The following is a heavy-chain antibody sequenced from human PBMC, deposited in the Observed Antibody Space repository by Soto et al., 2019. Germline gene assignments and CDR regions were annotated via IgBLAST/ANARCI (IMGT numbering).Heavy chain of an antibody. V-gene: IGHV1-2*07. CDR2: INPNSGST. Sequence: ASVKVSCNASGYTFTGYYMHCVQQAPGQGLEWMGWINPNSGSTNYAHLFQGRATPTSATSISTAHMELSRLRSDDTAVYYCSRSIRHSRSWYFEYWGQGTLITVSS. D-gene: IGHD6-13*01. CDR1: GYTFTGYY. CDR3: SRSIRHSRSWYFEY. J-gene: IGHJ4*02.